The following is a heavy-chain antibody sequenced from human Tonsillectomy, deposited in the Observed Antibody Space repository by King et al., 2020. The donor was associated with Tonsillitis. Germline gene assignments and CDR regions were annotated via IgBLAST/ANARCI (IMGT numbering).Heavy chain of an antibody. CDR3: ARNSMTDYGSGRYTPNWFDP. D-gene: IGHD3-10*01. CDR1: GGSITNDDHY. V-gene: IGHV4-30-4*08. CDR2: IHYSGRT. J-gene: IGHJ5*02. Sequence: QLQESGPGLVKPSQTLSLTCTVSGGSITNDDHYWSFIRQPPGKGLEWIAYIHYSGRTYYNPSLKSRVNISLDTSKNQFSLKMTSVTAADTAVYYCARNSMTDYGSGRYTPNWFDPWGQGILVTVSS.